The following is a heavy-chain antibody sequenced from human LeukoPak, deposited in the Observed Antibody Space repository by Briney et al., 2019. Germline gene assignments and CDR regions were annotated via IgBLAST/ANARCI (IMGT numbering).Heavy chain of an antibody. V-gene: IGHV1-69*13. CDR1: GGTFSSYA. CDR3: ARHEGEYYYDSSGYSDY. Sequence: GASVKVSCKASGGTFSSYAISWVRQAPGQGLEWMGGIIPIFGTANYAQKFQGRVTITADESTSTAYMELSSLRSEDTAVYYCARHEGEYYYDSSGYSDYWGQGTLVTVSS. D-gene: IGHD3-22*01. J-gene: IGHJ4*02. CDR2: IIPIFGTA.